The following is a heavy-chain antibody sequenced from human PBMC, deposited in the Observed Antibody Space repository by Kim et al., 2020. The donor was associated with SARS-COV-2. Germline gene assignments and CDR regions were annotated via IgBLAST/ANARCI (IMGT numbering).Heavy chain of an antibody. CDR1: GYTFTSYG. CDR3: AIRLDSLLWFGELWVDV. Sequence: SVKVSCKASGYTFTSYGISWVRQAPGQGLEWMGWISAYNGNTNYAKKLQGRVTMTTDTSTSTSYMELRSLRSDYTAVYYCAIRLDSLLWFGELWVDVWGQGTTVTVSS. D-gene: IGHD3-10*01. V-gene: IGHV1-18*01. J-gene: IGHJ6*02. CDR2: ISAYNGNT.